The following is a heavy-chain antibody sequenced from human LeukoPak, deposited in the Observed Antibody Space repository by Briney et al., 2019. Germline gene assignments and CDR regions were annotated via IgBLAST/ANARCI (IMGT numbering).Heavy chain of an antibody. J-gene: IGHJ4*02. D-gene: IGHD3-22*01. CDR3: AREALEYYYDSSGYVDY. CDR1: GGSISSSNW. V-gene: IGHV4-4*02. Sequence: SETLSLTGAVSGGSISSSNWWSWVRQPPGKGLEWIGEIYHSGSTNYNPSLKSRVTISVDKSKNQFSLKLSSVTAADTAVYYCAREALEYYYDSSGYVDYWGQGTLVTVSS. CDR2: IYHSGST.